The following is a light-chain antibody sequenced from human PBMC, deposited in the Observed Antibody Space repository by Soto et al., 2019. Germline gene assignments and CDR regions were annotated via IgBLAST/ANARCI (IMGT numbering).Light chain of an antibody. J-gene: IGKJ1*01. CDR2: GGS. CDR1: QSVSSNH. CDR3: QQYSSSRT. Sequence: EIVLTQFPGTLSLSPGERATLSCRASQSVSSNHLAWYQQKPGQAPRLLIYGGSSRATGIPVRFSGSGSETDLTLTITRLEPEDFAVYYCQQYSSSRTFGQGTKVDIK. V-gene: IGKV3-20*01.